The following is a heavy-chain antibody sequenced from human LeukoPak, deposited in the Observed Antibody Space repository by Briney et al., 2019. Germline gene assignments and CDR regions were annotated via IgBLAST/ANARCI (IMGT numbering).Heavy chain of an antibody. V-gene: IGHV5-51*01. J-gene: IGHJ4*02. CDR1: GYTFVTYW. D-gene: IGHD6-13*01. Sequence: GESLKISCKGSGYTFVTYWIGWVRQMPGKGLEWMGIIYPGDSDTRYSPSFQGQVTISADKSISTAYLQWNSLKASDSAIYYCAKRGTNSRYSIDSWGQGTLVTVSS. CDR3: AKRGTNSRYSIDS. CDR2: IYPGDSDT.